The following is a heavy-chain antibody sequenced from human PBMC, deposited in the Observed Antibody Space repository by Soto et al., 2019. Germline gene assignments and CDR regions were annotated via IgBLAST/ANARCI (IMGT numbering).Heavy chain of an antibody. CDR1: GLSFNNYW. CDR2: IRPDGNEQ. Sequence: GGSLRLSCAASGLSFNNYWMSWVRQAPGKGLEWVANIRPDGNEQHYVDSVKGRFIFSRDNAKSSVSLQMNNLRVDDTAVYYCATSRAYSYKYWGQGTLVTVSS. V-gene: IGHV3-7*05. J-gene: IGHJ4*02. D-gene: IGHD5-18*01. CDR3: ATSRAYSYKY.